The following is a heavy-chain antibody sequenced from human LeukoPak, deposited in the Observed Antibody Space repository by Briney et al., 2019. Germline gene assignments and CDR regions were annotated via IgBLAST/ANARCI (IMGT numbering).Heavy chain of an antibody. CDR1: GFTFSSYS. V-gene: IGHV3-64*01. D-gene: IGHD1-14*01. J-gene: IGHJ3*02. CDR3: ARVKVSGAFDI. Sequence: GGSLRHSCAASGFTFSSYSTHWVRQAPAKGLEYVSAISSNGDNTYYANSVKGRFTSSRDNSKNTLYLQMGSLRAEDMAVYYCARVKVSGAFDIWGQGTMVTVSS. CDR2: ISSNGDNT.